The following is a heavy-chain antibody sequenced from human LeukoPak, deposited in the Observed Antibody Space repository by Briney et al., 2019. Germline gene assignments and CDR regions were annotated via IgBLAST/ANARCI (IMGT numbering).Heavy chain of an antibody. CDR2: INPNSGGT. D-gene: IGHD6-6*01. Sequence: GASVKVSCKASGYTFTGYYMHWVRQAPGQGLEWMGWINPNSGGTNYAQRFQGRVTMTRDTSISTAYMELSRLRSDDTAVYYCARSASYSSSSSWFDSWGQGTLVTVSS. V-gene: IGHV1-2*02. CDR3: ARSASYSSSSSWFDS. CDR1: GYTFTGYY. J-gene: IGHJ5*01.